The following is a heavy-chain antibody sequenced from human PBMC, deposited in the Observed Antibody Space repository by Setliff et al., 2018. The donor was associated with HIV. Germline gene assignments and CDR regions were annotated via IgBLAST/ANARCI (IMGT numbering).Heavy chain of an antibody. CDR1: GGSFSGYY. D-gene: IGHD3-22*01. CDR2: INHSGST. CDR3: AKSYFDRSGYLGS. J-gene: IGHJ5*02. V-gene: IGHV4-34*01. Sequence: SETLSLTCAVYGGSFSGYYWSWIRHPPGKGLEWIGEINHSGSTSCNPSLKSRVTISGDTSKNQFFLNLTSVTAADTAVYYCAKSYFDRSGYLGSWGQGTLVTVSS.